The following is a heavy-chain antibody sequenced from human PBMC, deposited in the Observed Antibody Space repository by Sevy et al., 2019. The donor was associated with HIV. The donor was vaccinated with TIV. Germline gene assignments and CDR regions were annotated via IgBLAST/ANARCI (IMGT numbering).Heavy chain of an antibody. Sequence: GGSLRLSCVASGFTFSSYEMNWVRQAPGKGLEWVSYISNSGTSMYYSDSVKCRVTISRDNARNSLYLQLTSLRAEVTAVYYCAIDLPRSGTTVAHVDCLGQGTLVTVSS. D-gene: IGHD4-17*01. V-gene: IGHV3-48*03. CDR1: GFTFSSYE. CDR3: AIDLPRSGTTVAHVDC. CDR2: ISNSGTSM. J-gene: IGHJ4*02.